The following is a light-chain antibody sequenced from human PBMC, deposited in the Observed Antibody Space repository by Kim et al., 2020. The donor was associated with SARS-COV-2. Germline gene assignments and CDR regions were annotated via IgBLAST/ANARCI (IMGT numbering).Light chain of an antibody. CDR3: AGWDDSLNGYV. V-gene: IGLV1-44*01. CDR1: RSNIGRNT. CDR2: SGS. Sequence: GQTLTISCSGTRSNIGRNTVNWYQHSPGTAPKLLIYSGSERPSGVPDRFSGSKSGTSASLAITGLQSKDEADYYCAGWDDSLNGYVFGTGTKVTVL. J-gene: IGLJ1*01.